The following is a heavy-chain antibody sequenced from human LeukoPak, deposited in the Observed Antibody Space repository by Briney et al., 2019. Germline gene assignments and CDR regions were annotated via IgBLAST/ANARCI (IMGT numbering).Heavy chain of an antibody. CDR1: GGSFSGYY. Sequence: SETLSLTCAVYGGSFSGYYWSWIRQPPGKGLEWIGEINHSGSTNYNPSLKSRVTISVDTSKHQFSLKLSSVTAADTAVYYCAREHDYDDYWGQGTLVTVSS. V-gene: IGHV4-34*01. J-gene: IGHJ4*02. CDR2: INHSGST. CDR3: AREHDYDDY.